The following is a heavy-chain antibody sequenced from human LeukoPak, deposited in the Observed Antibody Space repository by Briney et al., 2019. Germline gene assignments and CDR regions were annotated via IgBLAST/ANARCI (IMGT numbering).Heavy chain of an antibody. J-gene: IGHJ4*02. CDR2: IYPGDSET. D-gene: IGHD3-22*01. CDR1: GYRFGSYW. CDR3: ARREDYYDTSGYPTYYFDY. Sequence: GESLKISCQGLGYRFGSYWIAWVRQMPGKGLEWMWMIYPGDSETRYSPSFQGQVTISADKSISTAFLQWSSLAASDTALYYCARREDYYDTSGYPTYYFDYWGQGTLVTVSS. V-gene: IGHV5-51*01.